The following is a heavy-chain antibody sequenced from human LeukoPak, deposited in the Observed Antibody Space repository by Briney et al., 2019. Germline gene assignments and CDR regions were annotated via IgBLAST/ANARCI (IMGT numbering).Heavy chain of an antibody. CDR3: ARDKAVTTELTQYFQH. CDR1: GYTFTNYG. J-gene: IGHJ1*01. V-gene: IGHV1-18*01. Sequence: ASVKVSCKASGYTFTNYGVSWVRQAPGQGHEWMGWISAYNGYTNYAQKFQFRVTMTTDTSTSTAYMELRSLTSDDTAVYYCARDKAVTTELTQYFQHWGQGTLVTVSS. D-gene: IGHD4-11*01. CDR2: ISAYNGYT.